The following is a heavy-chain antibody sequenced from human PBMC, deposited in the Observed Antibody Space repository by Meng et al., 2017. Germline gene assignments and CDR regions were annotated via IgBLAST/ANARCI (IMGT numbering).Heavy chain of an antibody. CDR2: INPNSGGT. J-gene: IGHJ4*02. V-gene: IGHV1-2*06. CDR3: AREWGSGWYVMDY. CDR1: GGTFSSYA. D-gene: IGHD6-19*01. Sequence: QVLLVQAGDEGKTPGSSVKVSCKASGGTFSSYAISWVRQAPGQGLELMGRINPNSGGTNYAQKFQGRVTMTRDTSISTAYMELSRLRSDDTAVYYCAREWGSGWYVMDYWGQGTLVTVSS.